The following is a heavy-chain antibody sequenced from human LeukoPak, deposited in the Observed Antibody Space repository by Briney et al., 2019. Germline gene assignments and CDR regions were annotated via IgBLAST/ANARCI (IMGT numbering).Heavy chain of an antibody. CDR3: ARDRHWNQGNFDY. Sequence: ASVKVSCKASGYTITGYYIHWVRQAPGQGLEWMGWINPNSGDTNYAQKFQGRVTMTRDTSINTAFMELRRLRSDDTAVYYCARDRHWNQGNFDYWGQGTLVTVSS. CDR1: GYTITGYY. D-gene: IGHD1-1*01. J-gene: IGHJ4*02. V-gene: IGHV1-2*02. CDR2: INPNSGDT.